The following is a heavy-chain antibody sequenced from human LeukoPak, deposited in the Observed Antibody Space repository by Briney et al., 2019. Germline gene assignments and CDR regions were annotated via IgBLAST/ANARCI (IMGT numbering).Heavy chain of an antibody. CDR3: ARHDYGDFNFDY. D-gene: IGHD4-17*01. CDR2: IYSSGST. Sequence: SETLSLTCTVSGGSMFSYYWGWIRQPPGKGLEWIGSIYSSGSTYYNPSLKSRVTISGDTSKNQFSLRLSSVTAADTAVYYCARHDYGDFNFDYWGQGTLVTVSS. V-gene: IGHV4-39*01. J-gene: IGHJ4*02. CDR1: GGSMFSYY.